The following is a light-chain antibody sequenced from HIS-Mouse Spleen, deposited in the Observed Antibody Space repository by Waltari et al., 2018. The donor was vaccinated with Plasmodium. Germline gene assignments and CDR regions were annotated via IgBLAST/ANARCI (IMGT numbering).Light chain of an antibody. CDR1: QGISSY. CDR2: AAS. V-gene: IGKV1-8*01. Sequence: AIRMTQSPSPFSASTGDRVTITCRASQGISSYLAWYQQKPGKAPQLLIYAASTLQSGVPSMFSGSVSGTDFTLTISCLQSEDFATYYCQQYYSYPLTFGGGTKVEIK. CDR3: QQYYSYPLT. J-gene: IGKJ4*02.